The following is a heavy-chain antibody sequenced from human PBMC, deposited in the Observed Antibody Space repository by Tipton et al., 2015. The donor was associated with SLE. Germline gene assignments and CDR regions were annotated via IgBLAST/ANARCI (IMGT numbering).Heavy chain of an antibody. CDR1: GFTFRTYS. V-gene: IGHV3-23*01. D-gene: IGHD2-21*01. Sequence: SLRLSCAASGFTFRTYSMAWVRQSPGKGLEWVSLISGGGGRIQYADSVRGRFTISRDNSKKTLNLQLNTQRADDTAIYYCAKDRYCGGGTCFASYFDLWGQGTPVTVSS. CDR2: ISGGGGRI. CDR3: AKDRYCGGGTCFASYFDL. J-gene: IGHJ4*02.